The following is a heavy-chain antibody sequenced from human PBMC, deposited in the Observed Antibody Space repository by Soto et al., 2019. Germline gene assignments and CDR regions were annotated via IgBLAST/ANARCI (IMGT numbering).Heavy chain of an antibody. CDR2: ISAYNGNI. CDR3: ARDDIAVAGSDAFDI. J-gene: IGHJ3*02. Sequence: ASLKVSCKASGYTFTSYGISWVRQAPGQGLEWMGWISAYNGNINYAQKLQGRVTMTTDTSTSTAYMELRSLRSDDTAVYYCARDDIAVAGSDAFDIWGQGTMVTVSS. D-gene: IGHD6-19*01. V-gene: IGHV1-18*01. CDR1: GYTFTSYG.